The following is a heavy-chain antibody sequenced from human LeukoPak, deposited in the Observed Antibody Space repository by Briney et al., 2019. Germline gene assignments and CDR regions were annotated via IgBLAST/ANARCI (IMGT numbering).Heavy chain of an antibody. CDR1: GGSFSGSY. J-gene: IGHJ4*02. CDR3: ARGARWLREFDY. Sequence: SETLPLTCAVYGGSFSGSYWSWFRQPPGKGLEWIGETNHSGSTNYNPSLKSRVTISVDTSKNQFSLKLSSVTAADTAVYYCARGARWLREFDYWGQGTLVTVSS. D-gene: IGHD5-12*01. CDR2: TNHSGST. V-gene: IGHV4-34*01.